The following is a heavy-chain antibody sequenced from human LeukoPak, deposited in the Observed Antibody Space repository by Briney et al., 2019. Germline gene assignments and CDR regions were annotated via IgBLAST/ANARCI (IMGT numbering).Heavy chain of an antibody. CDR1: GFTFSSSA. CDR3: AKDADWRPAAD. J-gene: IGHJ4*02. D-gene: IGHD2-2*01. CDR2: ITNSGDRT. Sequence: GGSLRLSCAASGFTFSSSAMSWVRQAPGKGLEWVSSITNSGDRTYYADAVRGQFTISRDNSKSTLFLQMRSLRVEDTAIYYCAKDADWRPAADWGQGTLVIVSS. V-gene: IGHV3-23*01.